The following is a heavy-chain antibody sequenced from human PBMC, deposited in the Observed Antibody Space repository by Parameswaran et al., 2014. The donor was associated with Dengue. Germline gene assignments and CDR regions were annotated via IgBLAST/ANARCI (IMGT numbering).Heavy chain of an antibody. J-gene: IGHJ6*02. CDR3: ARVDYYSLYGMEL. CDR2: VNPSGGST. Sequence: WVRQAPGQGLEWMGIVNPSGGSTNYAQKFQGRVTMTRDTSTSTAYMELSSLRSEDTAVYYCARVDYYSLYGMELWGQGTTVTVSS. V-gene: IGHV1-46*01.